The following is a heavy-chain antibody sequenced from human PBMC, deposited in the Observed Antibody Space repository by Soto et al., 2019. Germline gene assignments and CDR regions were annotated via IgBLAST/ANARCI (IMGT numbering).Heavy chain of an antibody. J-gene: IGHJ4*02. CDR1: GYTFSGYF. D-gene: IGHD6-13*01. V-gene: IGHV1-2*02. CDR2: MNPNSGGT. Sequence: QVQLVQSGADVQKPGASVKVSCKTSGYTFSGYFMHWLRQAPGQGLEWMGWMNPNSGGTDYAQNFQGSVSMTWDTSISTAYMELSSLRSDDTAIYYCARGYYSSSWRVFEYWGQGTLVTVSS. CDR3: ARGYYSSSWRVFEY.